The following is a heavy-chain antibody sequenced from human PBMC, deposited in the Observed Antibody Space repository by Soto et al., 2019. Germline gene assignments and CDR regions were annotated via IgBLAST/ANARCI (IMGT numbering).Heavy chain of an antibody. D-gene: IGHD2-21*02. CDR2: INAGNGNT. Sequence: QVQLVQSGAEEKKPGASVKVSCKASGYTFPSYAMHWVRQAPGQRLEWMGWINAGNGNTKYSQKFQGTVTITRDTSASTAYMELSSLRSEDTAVYYCARAWVVVTAPDYWGQGTLVTVSS. V-gene: IGHV1-3*05. J-gene: IGHJ4*02. CDR1: GYTFPSYA. CDR3: ARAWVVVTAPDY.